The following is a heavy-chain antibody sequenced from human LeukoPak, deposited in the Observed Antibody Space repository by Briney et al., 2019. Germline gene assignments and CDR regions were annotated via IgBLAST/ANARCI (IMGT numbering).Heavy chain of an antibody. D-gene: IGHD4-17*01. Sequence: GGSLRLSCAASGFTFSSYWMHWVRQAPGKVLVWVSRINSDGSSTSYADSVKGRFTISRDNAKNTLYLQMNSMRAEDTAVYYCARDPRGYGDYVGFDYWGQGTLVTVSS. J-gene: IGHJ4*02. CDR3: ARDPRGYGDYVGFDY. V-gene: IGHV3-74*01. CDR2: INSDGSST. CDR1: GFTFSSYW.